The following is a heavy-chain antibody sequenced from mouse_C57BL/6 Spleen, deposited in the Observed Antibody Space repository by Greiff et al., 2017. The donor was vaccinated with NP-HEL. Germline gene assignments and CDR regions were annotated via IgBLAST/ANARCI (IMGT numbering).Heavy chain of an antibody. D-gene: IGHD1-1*01. Sequence: QVQLQQPGAELVKPGASVKMSCKASGYTFTSYWITWVKQRPGQGLEWIGDIYPGSGSTNYNEKFKSKATLTVDTSSSTAYMQLCSLTSEDSAVYYCARGYGSQYYYAMDYWGQGTSVTVSS. CDR2: IYPGSGST. J-gene: IGHJ4*01. CDR1: GYTFTSYW. V-gene: IGHV1-55*01. CDR3: ARGYGSQYYYAMDY.